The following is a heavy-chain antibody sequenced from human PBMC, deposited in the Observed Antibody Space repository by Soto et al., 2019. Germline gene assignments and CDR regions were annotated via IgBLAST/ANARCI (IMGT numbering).Heavy chain of an antibody. CDR3: ARVPPPYSFSYDD. CDR2: IYISGTT. J-gene: IGHJ4*02. Sequence: QVQLQESGPGLVKPSQTLSLTCYVSGVSIGSGXYXWSWIRQPPGKGLEWIGYIYISGTTYYNPSLKSRLTISLDTSRNVFSLKLRSVTAADTXXYYXARVPPPYSFSYDDWGQGTLVTVSS. V-gene: IGHV4-30-4*01. CDR1: GVSIGSGXYX. D-gene: IGHD5-12*01.